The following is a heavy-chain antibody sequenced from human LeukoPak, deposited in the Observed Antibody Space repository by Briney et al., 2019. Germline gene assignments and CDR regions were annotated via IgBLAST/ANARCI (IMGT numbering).Heavy chain of an antibody. J-gene: IGHJ6*03. CDR1: GGSVSGSTYY. D-gene: IGHD3-22*01. CDR3: ARDEDNSGRYYYMDV. CDR2: VYHSGSTT. Sequence: PSETLSLTCTVSGGSVSGSTYYWHCVRQPPGKWLGWIGYVYHSGSTTNYNPSLKSRATITVDTYKNQFSLKLNYVTAADTAVYYCARDEDNSGRYYYMDVWGKGTTVTVSS. V-gene: IGHV4-61*01.